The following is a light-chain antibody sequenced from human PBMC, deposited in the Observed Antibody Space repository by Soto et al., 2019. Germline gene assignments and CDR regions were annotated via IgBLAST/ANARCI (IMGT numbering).Light chain of an antibody. CDR3: QQSYSSPLT. V-gene: IGKV1-39*01. Sequence: DIQMTQSPSSLSASVGDRVTITCRASQSITNFLNWYQQKPGKAPQLLIYAASSLQSGVPARFSGGGSGTDFTLTISSLQPEDFVTYYCQQSYSSPLTFGGGTKVEIK. CDR2: AAS. CDR1: QSITNF. J-gene: IGKJ4*01.